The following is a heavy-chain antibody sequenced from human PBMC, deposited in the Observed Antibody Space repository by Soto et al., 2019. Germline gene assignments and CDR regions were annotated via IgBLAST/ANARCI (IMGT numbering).Heavy chain of an antibody. V-gene: IGHV2-5*02. CDR3: AHRPYYYYDSSGHNLFDL. J-gene: IGHJ5*02. CDR1: GFSLSTSGVG. D-gene: IGHD3-22*01. CDR2: IYWDDDK. Sequence: SGPTLVNPTQTLTLTCTFSGFSLSTSGVGVGWIRQPPGKALEWLALIYWDDDKRYSPSLKSRLTITKDTSKNQVVLTMTNMDPVDIATYYCAHRPYYYYDSSGHNLFDLWGQGTQVTVSS.